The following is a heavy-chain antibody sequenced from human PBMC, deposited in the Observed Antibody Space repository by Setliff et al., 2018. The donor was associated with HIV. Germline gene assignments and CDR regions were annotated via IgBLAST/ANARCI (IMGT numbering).Heavy chain of an antibody. CDR1: GGSISTYY. D-gene: IGHD3-10*01. V-gene: IGHV4-4*07. Sequence: PSETLSLTCTVSGGSISTYYLTWIRQPAGKGLEWIGRIFASGSTNYNPSLKSRVTMSVDTSKNQFSLKLSSVTAADTAVYYCARDLGTGDYFDYWGQGALVTVSS. CDR2: IFASGST. J-gene: IGHJ4*02. CDR3: ARDLGTGDYFDY.